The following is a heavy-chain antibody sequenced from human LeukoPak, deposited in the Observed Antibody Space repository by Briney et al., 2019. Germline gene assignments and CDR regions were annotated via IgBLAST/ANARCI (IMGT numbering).Heavy chain of an antibody. J-gene: IGHJ3*02. CDR2: IYYSGST. V-gene: IGHV4-59*01. D-gene: IGHD3-10*01. Sequence: NPSETLSLTCSVSGGSIGRYYWSWIRQPPGEGLEWIGYIYYSGSTNYNPSLKSRVTISVDTSKNQFSLKLSSVTAADTAVYYCARVEWFGELSPFDIWGQGTMVTVSS. CDR1: GGSIGRYY. CDR3: ARVEWFGELSPFDI.